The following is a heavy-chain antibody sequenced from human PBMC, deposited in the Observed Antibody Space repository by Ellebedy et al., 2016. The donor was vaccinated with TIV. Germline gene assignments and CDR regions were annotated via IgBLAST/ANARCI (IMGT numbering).Heavy chain of an antibody. J-gene: IGHJ5*02. CDR2: ISGSGDST. Sequence: PGGSLRLSCADSGFTFSSNAMSWVRQAPGKGLEWVSAISGSGDSTYYADSVKGRFTISRDNSKNTMYLQMNSLRAEDTAVYYCAKDREFLDPWGQGTLVTVSS. V-gene: IGHV3-23*01. CDR1: GFTFSSNA. D-gene: IGHD2-21*01. CDR3: AKDREFLDP.